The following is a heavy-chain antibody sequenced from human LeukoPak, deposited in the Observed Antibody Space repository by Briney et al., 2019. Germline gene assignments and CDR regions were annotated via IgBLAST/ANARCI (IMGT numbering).Heavy chain of an antibody. D-gene: IGHD2-15*01. CDR3: TRDLAPSYCSGGSCYYGRWDAFDI. V-gene: IGHV3-49*04. CDR1: GFTFGDYA. J-gene: IGHJ3*02. CDR2: IRSKAYGGTT. Sequence: QPGRSLRLSCTASGFTFGDYAMSWVRQAPGKGLEWVGFIRSKAYGGTTEYAASVKGRFTTSRDDSKSIAYLQMNSLKTEDTAVYYCTRDLAPSYCSGGSCYYGRWDAFDIWGQGTMVTVSS.